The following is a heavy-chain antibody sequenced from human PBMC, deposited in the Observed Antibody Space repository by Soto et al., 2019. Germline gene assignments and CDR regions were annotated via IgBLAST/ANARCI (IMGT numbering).Heavy chain of an antibody. CDR2: IKQDGSEK. Sequence: EVQLVESGGGLVQPGGSLRLSCAASGFTFSSYWMSWVRQAPGKGLEWVANIKQDGSEKYYVDSVKGRFTISRDNAKNSLYLQMNSLRAEDTAVYYCARGMDSGYDRMKDYYYYYMDVWGKGTTVTVSS. CDR3: ARGMDSGYDRMKDYYYYYMDV. D-gene: IGHD5-12*01. V-gene: IGHV3-7*01. J-gene: IGHJ6*03. CDR1: GFTFSSYW.